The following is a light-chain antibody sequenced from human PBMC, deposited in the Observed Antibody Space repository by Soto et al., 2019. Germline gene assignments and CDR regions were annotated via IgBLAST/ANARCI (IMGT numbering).Light chain of an antibody. V-gene: IGLV4-60*02. Sequence: QPVLTQSSSASASLGSSVKLTCTLSSGHSSYIIAWHQQQPGKAPRYLMKLEGSGNYNKGSGVPDRFSGSSSGADRYLTISYLQFEDETDYYCETWDSKGVFGGGTKLTVL. CDR2: LEGSGNY. CDR1: SGHSSYI. CDR3: ETWDSKGV. J-gene: IGLJ3*02.